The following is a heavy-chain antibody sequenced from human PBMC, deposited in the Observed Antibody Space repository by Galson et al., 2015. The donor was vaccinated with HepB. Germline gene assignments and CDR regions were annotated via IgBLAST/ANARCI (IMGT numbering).Heavy chain of an antibody. CDR1: GYTFTNHD. CDR3: ARDDVDIVVVTAIRGTDFDY. V-gene: IGHV1-8*01. D-gene: IGHD2-21*02. CDR2: MNPDSGYT. J-gene: IGHJ4*02. Sequence: SVKVSCKASGYTFTNHDINWVRQATGQGLEWMGWMNPDSGYTGYAQKFQGRVTMTRNTSIRTAYMELRSLRSDDTAVYYCARDDVDIVVVTAIRGTDFDYWGQGTLVTVSS.